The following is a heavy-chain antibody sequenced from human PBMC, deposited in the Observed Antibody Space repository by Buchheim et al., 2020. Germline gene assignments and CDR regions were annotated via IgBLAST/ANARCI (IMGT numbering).Heavy chain of an antibody. D-gene: IGHD3-10*01. Sequence: QVQLVESGGGVVQPGRSLRLSCAASGFTFSSYAMHWVRQAPGKGLEWVAVISYDGSNKYYADSVKGRFTISRDNSKNTLYLQMNSLRAEDTAVYYCARALRTGYDSRFYYYYYGMDVWGQGTT. J-gene: IGHJ6*02. CDR2: ISYDGSNK. CDR1: GFTFSSYA. V-gene: IGHV3-30-3*01. CDR3: ARALRTGYDSRFYYYYYGMDV.